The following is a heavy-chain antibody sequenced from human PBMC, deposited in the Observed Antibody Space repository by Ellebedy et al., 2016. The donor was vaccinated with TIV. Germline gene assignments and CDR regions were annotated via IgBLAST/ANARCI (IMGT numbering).Heavy chain of an antibody. Sequence: GGSLRLSCGASGFIFSDYAMTWVRQAPGQGLEWISAISPHADSIYYADSVKGRFTISRDNSRNTVFLQMNSLRAEDTAIYFCAKNRVAGSATYDFWGRGALVTVSS. CDR2: ISPHADSI. D-gene: IGHD6-19*01. CDR1: GFIFSDYA. V-gene: IGHV3-23*01. J-gene: IGHJ4*02. CDR3: AKNRVAGSATYDF.